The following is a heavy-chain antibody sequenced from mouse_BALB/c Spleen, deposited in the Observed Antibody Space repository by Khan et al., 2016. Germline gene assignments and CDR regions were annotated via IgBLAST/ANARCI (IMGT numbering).Heavy chain of an antibody. CDR1: GFNITDTY. D-gene: IGHD2-4*01. CDR3: ARSRYDYDEGFAY. J-gene: IGHJ3*01. CDR2: IDPENGTT. Sequence: VQLQQSGPELVKPGASVKLSCTASGFNITDTYMHWVKQRPEQGLEWIGRIDPENGTTNYDPKFKGKATITADTSSNTAYLQLNSLTSEDTAVYYCARSRYDYDEGFAYWGQGTPVTVSA. V-gene: IGHV14-3*02.